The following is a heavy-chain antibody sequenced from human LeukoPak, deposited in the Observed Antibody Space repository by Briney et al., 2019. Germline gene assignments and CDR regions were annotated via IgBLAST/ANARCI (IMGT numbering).Heavy chain of an antibody. CDR1: GFTVSTNY. D-gene: IGHD3-9*01. CDR2: IYSGGRT. J-gene: IGHJ3*02. Sequence: GGSLRLSCAASGFTVSTNYMSWVRQAPGKGLEWVSIIYSGGRTYYADSVKGRFTISRDNSKNTLYLQMNSLRVEDTAVYYCARDAGYDILTPGAFDIRGQGTMVTVSS. V-gene: IGHV3-66*01. CDR3: ARDAGYDILTPGAFDI.